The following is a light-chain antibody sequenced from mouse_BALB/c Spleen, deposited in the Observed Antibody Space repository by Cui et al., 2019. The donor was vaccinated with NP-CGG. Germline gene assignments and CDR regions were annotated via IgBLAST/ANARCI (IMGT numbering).Light chain of an antibody. V-gene: IGLV1*01. CDR1: TGAATTSNY. CDR3: VLWYSNHWV. CDR2: GTN. Sequence: AVTPQEAAITTSRGATVTPSCRSSTGAATTSNYANWVQEKPDHLFTGLIGGTNNRAPGVPARFSGSLIGDKAALTITGAQTEDEAIYCCVLWYSNHWVFGGGTKLTVV. J-gene: IGLJ1*01.